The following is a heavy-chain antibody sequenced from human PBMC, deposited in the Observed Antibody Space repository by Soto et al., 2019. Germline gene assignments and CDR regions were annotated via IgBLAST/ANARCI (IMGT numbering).Heavy chain of an antibody. J-gene: IGHJ4*02. V-gene: IGHV3-7*03. Sequence: GSLGLSCAASGFTFSRYWMSWVRQAPRKGLEWVANIKQDGSEKYYVDSVKGRFTISRDNAKNSVYLQMNSLRAEDTAVYYCARDFEGSYGYGSLEYWGQGALVTVSS. D-gene: IGHD5-18*01. CDR3: ARDFEGSYGYGSLEY. CDR1: GFTFSRYW. CDR2: IKQDGSEK.